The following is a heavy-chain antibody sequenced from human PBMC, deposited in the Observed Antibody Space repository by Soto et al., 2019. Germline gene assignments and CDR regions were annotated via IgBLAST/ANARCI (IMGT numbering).Heavy chain of an antibody. J-gene: IGHJ5*02. Sequence: SETLSLTCAVSGGSISSSNWWSWVRQPPGKGLEWIGEIYHSGSTNYNPSLKSRVTISVDTSKNQFSLKLSSVTAADTAVYYCARANDDNYYGSGSENRPRSNWFDPWGQGTLVTVSS. D-gene: IGHD3-10*01. CDR3: ARANDDNYYGSGSENRPRSNWFDP. CDR1: GGSISSSNW. V-gene: IGHV4-4*02. CDR2: IYHSGST.